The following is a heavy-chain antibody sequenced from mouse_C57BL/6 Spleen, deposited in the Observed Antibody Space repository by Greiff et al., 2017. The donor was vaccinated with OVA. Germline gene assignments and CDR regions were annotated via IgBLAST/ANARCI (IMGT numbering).Heavy chain of an antibody. CDR2: IYPGDGDT. D-gene: IGHD1-1*01. CDR3: ASDTTVGY. Sequence: QVQLQQSGPELVKPGASVKISCKASGYAFSSSWMNWVKQRLGKGLEWIGRIYPGDGDTNYNGKFKGKATLTADKSSSTAYMQLSSLTSEDSAVYFCASDTTVGYWGQGTTLTVSS. J-gene: IGHJ2*01. CDR1: GYAFSSSW. V-gene: IGHV1-82*01.